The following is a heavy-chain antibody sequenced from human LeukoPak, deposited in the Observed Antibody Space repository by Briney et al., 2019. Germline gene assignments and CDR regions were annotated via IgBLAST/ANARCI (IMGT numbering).Heavy chain of an antibody. CDR3: AREYKYYYDSSGLNWFDP. CDR1: GGSISSSSYY. V-gene: IGHV4-39*07. J-gene: IGHJ5*02. CDR2: IYYSGST. D-gene: IGHD3-22*01. Sequence: SETLSLTCTVSGGSISSSSYYWGWIRQPPGKGLEWIGSIYYSGSTYYNPSLKSRVTISVDTSKNQFSLKLSSVTAADTAVYYCAREYKYYYDSSGLNWFDPWGQGTLVTVSS.